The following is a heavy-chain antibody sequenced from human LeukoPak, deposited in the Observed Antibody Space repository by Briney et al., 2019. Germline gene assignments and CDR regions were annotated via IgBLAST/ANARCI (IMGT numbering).Heavy chain of an antibody. V-gene: IGHV4-59*05. D-gene: IGHD6-19*01. CDR1: GGSFSAFY. J-gene: IGHJ6*03. CDR2: IYYSGST. CDR3: ARTGSGWYGHYYYYMDV. Sequence: SETLSLTCNVSGGSFSAFYWSWIRQPPGEGLEWIGSIYYSGSTYYNPSLTSRVTISVDTSKNQFSLKLSSVTAADTAVYYCARTGSGWYGHYYYYMDVWGKGTTVTVSS.